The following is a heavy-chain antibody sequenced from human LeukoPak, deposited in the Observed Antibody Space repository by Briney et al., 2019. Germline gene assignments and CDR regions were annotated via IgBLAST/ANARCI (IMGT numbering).Heavy chain of an antibody. J-gene: IGHJ5*02. V-gene: IGHV4-39*01. Sequence: SETLSLTCTVSGGSISSSSYYWCWIRQPPGKGLEWIGSIYYSGSTYYNPSLKSRVTISVDTSKNQFSLKLSSVTAADTAVYYCARLLWFGELNFDPWGQGTLVTVSS. CDR2: IYYSGST. CDR1: GGSISSSSYY. CDR3: ARLLWFGELNFDP. D-gene: IGHD3-10*01.